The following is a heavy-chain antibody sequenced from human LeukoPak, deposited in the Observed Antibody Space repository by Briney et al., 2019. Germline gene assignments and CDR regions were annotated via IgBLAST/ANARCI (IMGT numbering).Heavy chain of an antibody. D-gene: IGHD4-11*01. CDR1: GFTFSSYG. V-gene: IGHV3-30*18. J-gene: IGHJ6*02. Sequence: GGSLRLSCAASGFTFSSYGMHWVRQAPAKGLEWVSVISYDGSNKYYADSVKGRFTISRDNSKNTLYLQMNSLRAEDTAVYYCAKSRRGYSTYYYYGMDVWGQGTTVTVSS. CDR3: AKSRRGYSTYYYYGMDV. CDR2: ISYDGSNK.